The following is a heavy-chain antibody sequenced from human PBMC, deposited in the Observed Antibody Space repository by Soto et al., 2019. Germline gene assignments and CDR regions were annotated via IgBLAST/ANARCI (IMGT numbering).Heavy chain of an antibody. J-gene: IGHJ4*02. Sequence: GGSLRLSCAASGFTFSSYSMNWVRQAPGKGLEWVSYISSSSSTIYYADSVKGRFTISRDNAKNSLYLQMNSLRDEDTAVYYCARGARYSGSYRVCRYWGQGTLVTVSS. CDR3: ARGARYSGSYRVCRY. D-gene: IGHD1-26*01. CDR2: ISSSSSTI. CDR1: GFTFSSYS. V-gene: IGHV3-48*02.